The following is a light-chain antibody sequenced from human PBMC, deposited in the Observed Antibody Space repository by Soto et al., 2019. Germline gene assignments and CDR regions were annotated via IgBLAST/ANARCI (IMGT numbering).Light chain of an antibody. V-gene: IGLV1-40*01. J-gene: IGLJ2*01. CDR3: SSYTSSSTSPHVV. CDR1: SSNIGAGYD. CDR2: DTF. Sequence: QSVLTQPPSVSGAPGQTVTISCSGSSSNIGAGYDVHWYQQLPGTVPKLVIYDTFNRPSGVSNRFSGSKSGNTASLTISGLQAEDEADYYCSSYTSSSTSPHVVFGGGTKLTVL.